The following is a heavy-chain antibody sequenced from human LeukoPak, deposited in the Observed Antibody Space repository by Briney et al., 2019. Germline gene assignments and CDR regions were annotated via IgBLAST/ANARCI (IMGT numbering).Heavy chain of an antibody. J-gene: IGHJ3*02. CDR2: ISGSGGST. V-gene: IGHV3-23*01. D-gene: IGHD2-2*02. CDR1: GFTFDSYA. Sequence: PGGSLRLSCAASGFTFDSYAMSWVRQAPGKGLERVSVISGSGGSTYYADSVKGRFTISRDNPKNTLYLQMNSLRAEDTAVYYCAKVIYGLPGDAFDIWGQGTMVTVSS. CDR3: AKVIYGLPGDAFDI.